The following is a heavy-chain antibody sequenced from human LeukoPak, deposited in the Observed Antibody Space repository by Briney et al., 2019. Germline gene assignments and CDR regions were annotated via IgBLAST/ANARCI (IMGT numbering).Heavy chain of an antibody. CDR3: ARNGQLGYYGSGSYYNEGHWFDP. J-gene: IGHJ5*02. CDR2: IYYSGST. CDR1: GGSISSYY. Sequence: SETLSLTCTVSGGSISSYYWSWIRQPPGKGLEWIGYIYYSGSTNYNPSLKSRVTISVDTSKNQFSLKLSSVTAEDTAVYYCARNGQLGYYGSGSYYNEGHWFDPWGQGTLVTVSS. D-gene: IGHD3-10*01. V-gene: IGHV4-59*01.